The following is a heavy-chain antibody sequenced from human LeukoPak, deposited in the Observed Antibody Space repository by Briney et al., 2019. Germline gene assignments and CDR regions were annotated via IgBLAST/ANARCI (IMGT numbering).Heavy chain of an antibody. V-gene: IGHV4-39*07. CDR3: ARSGGQWLVQNY. J-gene: IGHJ4*02. CDR2: IYYSGST. CDR1: GGSISSSNYY. Sequence: PSETLSLTCTVSGGSISSSNYYWGWIRQPPGKGLEWIGSIYYSGSTYYNPSLKSRVTISVDTSKNQFSLKLSSVTAADTAVYYCARSGGQWLVQNYWGQGTLVTVSS. D-gene: IGHD6-19*01.